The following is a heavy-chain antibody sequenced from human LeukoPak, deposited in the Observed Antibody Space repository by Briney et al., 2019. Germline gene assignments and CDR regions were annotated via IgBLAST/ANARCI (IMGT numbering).Heavy chain of an antibody. J-gene: IGHJ3*02. D-gene: IGHD3-22*01. CDR2: ISSSSSYI. Sequence: PGGSLRLSCAASGFTFSSFSMNWVCQAPGKGLEWVSSISSSSSYIYYADSVKGRFTISRDNAKNSLYLQMNSLRAEDTAVYYCAREITMIVVTDAFDIWGQGTMVTVSS. CDR1: GFTFSSFS. CDR3: AREITMIVVTDAFDI. V-gene: IGHV3-21*01.